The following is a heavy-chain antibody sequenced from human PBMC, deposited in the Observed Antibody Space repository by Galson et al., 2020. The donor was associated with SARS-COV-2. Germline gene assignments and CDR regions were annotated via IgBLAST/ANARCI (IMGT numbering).Heavy chain of an antibody. CDR2: IYSEGSST. CDR1: GFTFSSYW. V-gene: IGHV3-74*01. CDR3: ARGDMGNDYFDY. J-gene: IGHJ4*02. Sequence: PGGSLRLSCAASGFTFSSYWMHWVRQAPGKGLVSVSRIYSEGSSTSYADSVKGRFTISGDNAKNTLYLQMNSLRAEDTAVYYCARGDMGNDYFDYWGQGTLVTVSS. D-gene: IGHD7-27*01.